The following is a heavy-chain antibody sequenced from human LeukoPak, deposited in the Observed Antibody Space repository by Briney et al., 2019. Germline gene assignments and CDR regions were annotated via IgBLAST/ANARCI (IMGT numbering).Heavy chain of an antibody. D-gene: IGHD3-9*01. CDR2: INWNGGST. Sequence: RPGGSLRLSCAASGFTFDDYGMSWVRQAPGKGLEWVSGINWNGGSTGYADSVKGRFTISRDNAKNSLYLQMNSLRAEDTALYYCARDHYDILTGYVDYWGQGTLVIVSS. CDR1: GFTFDDYG. V-gene: IGHV3-20*04. CDR3: ARDHYDILTGYVDY. J-gene: IGHJ4*02.